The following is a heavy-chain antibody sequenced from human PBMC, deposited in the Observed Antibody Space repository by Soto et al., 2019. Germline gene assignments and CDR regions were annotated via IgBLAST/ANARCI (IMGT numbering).Heavy chain of an antibody. CDR1: GGPISSYY. J-gene: IGHJ5*02. Sequence: SETLSLTCTVSGGPISSYYWSWIRQPPGKGLEWIGYIYYSGSTNYNPSLKSRVTISVDTSKNQFSLKLSSVTAADTAVYYCARYYGSGSYCNFNWFDPWGQGTLVTVSS. V-gene: IGHV4-59*01. CDR2: IYYSGST. CDR3: ARYYGSGSYCNFNWFDP. D-gene: IGHD3-10*01.